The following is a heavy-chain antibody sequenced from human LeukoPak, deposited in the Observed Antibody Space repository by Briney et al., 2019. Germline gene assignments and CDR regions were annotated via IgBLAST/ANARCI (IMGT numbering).Heavy chain of an antibody. CDR1: GFTFDDYA. CDR2: ISWNSGSI. Sequence: GRSRRLAWPAAGFTFDDYAMHWVRQAPGKGLEWVSGISWNSGSIGYADSVKGRFTISRDNAKNSLYLQMNSLRAEDMALYYRAKAPKDEIVGATFVYSGQRALVTVS. J-gene: IGHJ4*02. CDR3: AKAPKDEIVGATFVY. D-gene: IGHD1-26*01. V-gene: IGHV3-9*03.